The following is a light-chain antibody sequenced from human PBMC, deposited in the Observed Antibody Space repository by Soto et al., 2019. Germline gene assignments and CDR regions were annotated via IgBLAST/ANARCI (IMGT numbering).Light chain of an antibody. Sequence: DIQMTQSPSTLSASVGDTVTITCRASQSISSWLAWYQQKPGKAPKLLIYKASSLESGVPSRFSGSGSGTEFTLTISSLHPDDFATYYCKQYKSYWTFGQGTKVEIK. V-gene: IGKV1-5*03. CDR2: KAS. J-gene: IGKJ1*01. CDR3: KQYKSYWT. CDR1: QSISSW.